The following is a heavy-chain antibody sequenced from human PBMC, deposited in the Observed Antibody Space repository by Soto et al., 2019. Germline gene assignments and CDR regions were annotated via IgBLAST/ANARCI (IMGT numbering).Heavy chain of an antibody. V-gene: IGHV3-11*04. CDR2: ISSSGSTI. J-gene: IGHJ4*02. D-gene: IGHD2-2*01. CDR1: GFTFSDYY. Sequence: GGSLRLSCAASGFTFSDYYMSWIRQAPGKGLEWVSYISSSGSTIYYADSVKGRFTISRDNAKNSLYLQMNSLRAEDTAVYYCARPARECSSPGCANWGQGTLVTVSS. CDR3: ARPARECSSPGCAN.